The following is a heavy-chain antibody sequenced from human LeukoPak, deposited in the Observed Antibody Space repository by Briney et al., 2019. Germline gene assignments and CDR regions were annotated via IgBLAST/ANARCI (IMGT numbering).Heavy chain of an antibody. CDR3: AKGGIYYGSGSYYNDY. V-gene: IGHV3-23*01. CDR2: ISGSGGNT. D-gene: IGHD3-10*01. J-gene: IGHJ4*02. Sequence: GGSLRLSCAASGFTFSNYAMSWVRQTPGKGLEWVSTISGSGGNTYYADSVKGRFTISRDNSKNTLYLQMNSLRAEDTAVYYCAKGGIYYGSGSYYNDYWGQGTLVTVSS. CDR1: GFTFSNYA.